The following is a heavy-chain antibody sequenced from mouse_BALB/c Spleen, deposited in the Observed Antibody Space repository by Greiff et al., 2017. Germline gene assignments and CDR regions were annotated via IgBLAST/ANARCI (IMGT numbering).Heavy chain of an antibody. CDR1: GYSITSDYA. D-gene: IGHD2-2*01. CDR3: ARGDGYVYAMDY. Sequence: DVKLQESGPGLVKPSQSLSLTCTVTGYSITSDYAWNWIRQFPGNKLEWMGYISYSGSTSYNPSLKSRISITRDTSKNQFFLQLNSVTTEDTATYYCARGDGYVYAMDYWGQGTSVTVSS. CDR2: ISYSGST. J-gene: IGHJ4*01. V-gene: IGHV3-2*02.